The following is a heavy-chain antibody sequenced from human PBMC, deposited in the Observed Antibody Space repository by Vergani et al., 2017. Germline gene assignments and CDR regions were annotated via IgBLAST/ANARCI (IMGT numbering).Heavy chain of an antibody. CDR3: TTDPQYFGDGSCYWLRDHHYYGMDV. D-gene: IGHD2-21*01. CDR2: IKSTFDRGTT. Sequence: EVQLVESGGGIVKPGGSLRLSCVASGFSFRNAWMNWVRRTPGKGLEWVGRIKSTFDRGTTDYAAAVKGRFTISREDSKNTLFLQMNGLKTEDIGLYYCTTDPQYFGDGSCYWLRDHHYYGMDVWGQGTTVTVSS. CDR1: GFSFRNAW. J-gene: IGHJ6*02. V-gene: IGHV3-15*07.